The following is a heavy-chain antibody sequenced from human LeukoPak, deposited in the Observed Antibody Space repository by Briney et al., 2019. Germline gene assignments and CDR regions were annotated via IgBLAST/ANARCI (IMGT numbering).Heavy chain of an antibody. D-gene: IGHD1-26*01. V-gene: IGHV3-15*01. CDR3: QTGSYEYFDL. CDR1: GLPLSSYD. CDR2: IKGKTDGGTA. J-gene: IGHJ2*01. Sequence: GGPVRLPCGPSGLPLSSYDMSWVRQAPGEGREWVGRIKGKTDGGTADYAAPVKGRFTILRDNSKNTLYLQMNSLKIEDTAVYYCQTGSYEYFDLWGRGTLVTVSS.